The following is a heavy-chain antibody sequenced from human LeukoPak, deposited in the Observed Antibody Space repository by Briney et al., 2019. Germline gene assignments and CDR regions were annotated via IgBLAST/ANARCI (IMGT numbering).Heavy chain of an antibody. V-gene: IGHV4-34*01. CDR2: INHSGST. J-gene: IGHJ4*02. D-gene: IGHD2-8*01. CDR3: ARFWSGVDYLDY. CDR1: GGSFSGYY. Sequence: PSETLSLTCAVYGGSFSGYYWSWIRQPPGKGLEWIGEINHSGSTNYNPSLKSRVTISVDTSKNQFSLKLSSVTAADTAVYYCARFWSGVDYLDYWGQRTLVTVSS.